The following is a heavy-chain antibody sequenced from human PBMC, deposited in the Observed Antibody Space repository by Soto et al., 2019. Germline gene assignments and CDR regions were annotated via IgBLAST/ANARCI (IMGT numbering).Heavy chain of an antibody. V-gene: IGHV3-23*01. CDR1: GLTFSNYA. Sequence: EVQLLESGGTLVQPGGSLRLSCAAPGLTFSNYAMSWVRQAPGKGLEWVSAISGSGGSTYYADSVKGRFTISRDNSKNTVYLQMNSLRAGDTAVYYCAKDRQSSTWYRDAFDIWGQGTMVTVSS. J-gene: IGHJ3*02. CDR2: ISGSGGST. CDR3: AKDRQSSTWYRDAFDI. D-gene: IGHD6-13*01.